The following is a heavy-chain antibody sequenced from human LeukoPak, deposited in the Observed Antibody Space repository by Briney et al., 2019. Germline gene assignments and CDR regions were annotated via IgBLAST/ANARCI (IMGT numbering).Heavy chain of an antibody. D-gene: IGHD5-12*01. V-gene: IGHV3-21*01. J-gene: IGHJ4*02. CDR2: ICITTADI. CDR3: ARVGLRDGFDY. Sequence: GGCLSLSCAASGFTFSAYCMSWVRQAPGKGLEWVAYICITTADIHYADSVKGRFTISRDNAKNSLYLQMDSLRAEDTAVYYCARVGLRDGFDYWGEGTLATLYS. CDR1: GFTFSAYC.